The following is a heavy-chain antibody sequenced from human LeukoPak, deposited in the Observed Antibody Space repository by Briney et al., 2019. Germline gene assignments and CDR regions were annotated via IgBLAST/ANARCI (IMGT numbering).Heavy chain of an antibody. CDR3: AREVSVTLYHYYYYMDV. D-gene: IGHD4-11*01. CDR2: IIPIFGTA. J-gene: IGHJ6*03. CDR1: GGTFSSYA. Sequence: SVKVSCKASGGTFSSYAISWVRQAPGQGLEWMGRIIPIFGTANYAQKFQGRVTITTDESTSTAYMELSSLRSEDTAVYYCAREVSVTLYHYYYYMDVWGKGTTVTVSS. V-gene: IGHV1-69*05.